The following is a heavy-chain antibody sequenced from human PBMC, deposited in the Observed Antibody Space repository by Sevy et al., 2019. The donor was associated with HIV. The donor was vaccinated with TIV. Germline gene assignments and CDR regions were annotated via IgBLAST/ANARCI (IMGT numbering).Heavy chain of an antibody. V-gene: IGHV3-13*01. CDR2: IGTAGDT. CDR1: GFTFSSYD. CDR3: AGGGVGATNGGDYYYYGMDV. D-gene: IGHD1-26*01. J-gene: IGHJ6*02. Sequence: GSLRLSCAASGFTFSSYDMHWVRQATGKGLEWVSAIGTAGDTYYPGSVKGRFTISRENAKNSLYLQMNSLRAGDTAVYYCAGGGVGATNGGDYYYYGMDVWGQGTTVTVSS.